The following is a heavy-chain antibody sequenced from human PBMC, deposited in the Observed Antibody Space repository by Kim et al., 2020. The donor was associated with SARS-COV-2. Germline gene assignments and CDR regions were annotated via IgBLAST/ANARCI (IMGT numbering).Heavy chain of an antibody. V-gene: IGHV7-4-1*02. J-gene: IGHJ4*02. CDR3: ARGLDVQGYCSSTSCYAWVGH. D-gene: IGHD2-2*01. CDR2: INTNTGNP. Sequence: ASVKVSCKASGYTFTSYAMNWVRQAPGQGLEWMGWINTNTGNPTYAQGFTGRFVFSLDTSVSTAYLQISSLKAEDTAVYYCARGLDVQGYCSSTSCYAWVGHWGQGTLVTVSS. CDR1: GYTFTSYA.